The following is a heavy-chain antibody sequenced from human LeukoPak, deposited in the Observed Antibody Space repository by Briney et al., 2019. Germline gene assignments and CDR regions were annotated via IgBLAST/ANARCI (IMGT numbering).Heavy chain of an antibody. CDR1: GFSFGKYW. CDR3: ARDQYDTWSRRGNFDS. V-gene: IGHV3-7*03. D-gene: IGHD3/OR15-3a*01. J-gene: IGHJ4*02. CDR2: IKLDGSEK. Sequence: GGSLRLSCVASGFSFGKYWMSWVRQAPGKGLEWVANIKLDGSEKNYVDSVKGRFTISGGNTKNSLYLQMNSLRAEDTAVFYCARDQYDTWSRRGNFDSWGQGTLVIVSS.